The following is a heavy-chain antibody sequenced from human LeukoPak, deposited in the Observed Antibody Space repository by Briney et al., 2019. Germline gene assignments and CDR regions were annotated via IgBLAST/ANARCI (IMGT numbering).Heavy chain of an antibody. V-gene: IGHV3-30*02. D-gene: IGHD3-10*01. CDR1: GFTFISYG. J-gene: IGHJ4*02. CDR3: AKDHDYYGLESY. Sequence: GGSLRLSCAASGFTFISYGMHWVRQAPGKGLEWVAFIAYDGSNKYYADSVKGRFTISRDNSKNTLSLQMNSLRAEDTAVYYCAKDHDYYGLESYWGQGTLVTVSS. CDR2: IAYDGSNK.